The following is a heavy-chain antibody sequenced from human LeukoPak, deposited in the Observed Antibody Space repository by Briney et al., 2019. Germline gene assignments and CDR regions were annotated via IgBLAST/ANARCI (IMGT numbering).Heavy chain of an antibody. CDR1: GFIFSSYA. V-gene: IGHV3-23*01. Sequence: GGSLRLSCAASGFIFSSYAMSWVRQAPGKGLEWVSAVSSSGRTTYYADSVKGRFTISRDSSKNTLYLQMNSLRAEDTAIYYCAKPYSGWTSFDYWGQGTLVTVSS. CDR3: AKPYSGWTSFDY. CDR2: VSSSGRTT. J-gene: IGHJ4*02. D-gene: IGHD6-19*01.